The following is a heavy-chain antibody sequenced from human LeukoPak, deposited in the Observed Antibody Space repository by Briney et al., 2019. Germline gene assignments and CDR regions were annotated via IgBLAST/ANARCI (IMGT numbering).Heavy chain of an antibody. CDR2: ISGSGGST. CDR1: DFTFSSYS. D-gene: IGHD2-2*01. CDR3: AKVEVPAAMELGTRAVATTIALDY. J-gene: IGHJ4*02. V-gene: IGHV3-23*01. Sequence: GGSLRLSFAASDFTFSSYSMNWVRQAPGKGLKWFSGISGSGGSTYYADSVKGRFPIPRDNPKNTPYRKMPSLRAQDTALYCCAKVEVPAAMELGTRAVATTIALDYWGQGTLVTVSS.